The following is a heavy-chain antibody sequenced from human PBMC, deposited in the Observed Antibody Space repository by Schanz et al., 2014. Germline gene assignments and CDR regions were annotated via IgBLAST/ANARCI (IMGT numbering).Heavy chain of an antibody. J-gene: IGHJ4*02. Sequence: VQLLESGGGLVRPGGSLRLSCAASGFTFSSYGMHWVRQAPGKGLEWVALISYDGSSKNHADSVQGRFTISRDNSKNALYLQMNSLRVEDTAVYYCARDMISSGWYGWGQGTLVTVSS. CDR3: ARDMISSGWYG. CDR2: ISYDGSSK. V-gene: IGHV3-33*01. CDR1: GFTFSSYG. D-gene: IGHD6-19*01.